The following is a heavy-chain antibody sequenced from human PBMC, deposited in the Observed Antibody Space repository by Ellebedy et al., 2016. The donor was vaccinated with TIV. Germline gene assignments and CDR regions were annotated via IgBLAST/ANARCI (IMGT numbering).Heavy chain of an antibody. V-gene: IGHV4-4*02. CDR1: GGSISSSNW. CDR3: ARGVLEWLSDWYFDL. CDR2: IYHSGST. Sequence: MPSETLSLTCAVSGGSISSSNWWSWVRQPPGKGLEWIGEIYHSGSTNYNPSLKSRVTMSVDTSKNQFSLKLSSVTAADTAVYYCARGVLEWLSDWYFDLWGRGTLVTVSS. D-gene: IGHD3-3*01. J-gene: IGHJ2*01.